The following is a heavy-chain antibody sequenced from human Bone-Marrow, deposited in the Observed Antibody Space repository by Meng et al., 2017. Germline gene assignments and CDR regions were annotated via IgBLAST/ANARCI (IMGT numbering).Heavy chain of an antibody. CDR3: ARGTRPLLFQH. V-gene: IGHV4-34*01. J-gene: IGHJ1*01. D-gene: IGHD1-1*01. CDR1: GVSFSGYY. Sequence: QVQLQQGGAGLLKPSETLPLTCAVYGVSFSGYYWSWIRQPPGKGLEWIGEINHSGSTNYNPSLKSRVTISVDTSKNQFSLKLSSVTAADTAVYYCARGTRPLLFQHWGQGTLVTVSS. CDR2: INHSGST.